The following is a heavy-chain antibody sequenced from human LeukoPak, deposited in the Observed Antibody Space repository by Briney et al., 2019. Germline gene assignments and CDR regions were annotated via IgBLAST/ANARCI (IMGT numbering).Heavy chain of an antibody. J-gene: IGHJ4*02. CDR3: VRGIDYSIDY. CDR1: GFTFTSYT. Sequence: PGGSLRLSCAASGFTFTSYTLHWVRQAPGKGLECVAVISFDGSNKYYADSVRGRFTISRDNAKNSLYLQLNSLRVEDTAIYYCVRGIDYSIDYWGQGTLLTVSS. V-gene: IGHV3-30-3*01. D-gene: IGHD4-11*01. CDR2: ISFDGSNK.